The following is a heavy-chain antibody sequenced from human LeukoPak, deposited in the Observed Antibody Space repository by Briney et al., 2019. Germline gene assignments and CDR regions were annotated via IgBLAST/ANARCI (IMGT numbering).Heavy chain of an antibody. Sequence: PSETLSLTCTVSGGSISSYSWSWIRQPAGKRLEWIGRIYTSGSTNYNPSLKSRVTMSVDTSMNQFSLKVSSVTAADTAVYYCALQPARRLSWFDPWGQGTLVTVSS. J-gene: IGHJ5*02. V-gene: IGHV4-4*07. CDR3: ALQPARRLSWFDP. CDR2: IYTSGST. CDR1: GGSISSYS. D-gene: IGHD2-2*01.